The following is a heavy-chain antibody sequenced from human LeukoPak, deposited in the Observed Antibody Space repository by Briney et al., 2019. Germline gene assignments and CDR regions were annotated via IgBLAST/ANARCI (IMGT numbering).Heavy chain of an antibody. CDR1: GYTFTSYD. CDR3: GLTVTYSYGMDV. Sequence: ASVKVSCKASGYTFTSYDINWVRQATGQGLEWMGWMNPNSGNTGYAQKFQGRVTMTRNASISTAYMELSSLRSEDTAVYYCGLTVTYSYGMDVWGQGTTVTVSS. V-gene: IGHV1-8*01. J-gene: IGHJ6*02. CDR2: MNPNSGNT. D-gene: IGHD4-17*01.